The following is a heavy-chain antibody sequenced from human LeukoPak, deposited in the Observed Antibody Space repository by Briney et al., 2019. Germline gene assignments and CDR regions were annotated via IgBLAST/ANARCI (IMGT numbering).Heavy chain of an antibody. CDR2: MYYSGST. CDR1: GGSISSGDYF. Sequence: PSQTLSLTCAVSGGSISSGDYFWSWIRQPPGKGLEWIAYMYYSGSTYYNPSLKSRVTMSADTSKNQLSLKLSSVTAADTAVYYCARPYYYDSRIDPWGQGILVTVSS. J-gene: IGHJ5*02. CDR3: ARPYYYDSRIDP. D-gene: IGHD3-22*01. V-gene: IGHV4-30-4*01.